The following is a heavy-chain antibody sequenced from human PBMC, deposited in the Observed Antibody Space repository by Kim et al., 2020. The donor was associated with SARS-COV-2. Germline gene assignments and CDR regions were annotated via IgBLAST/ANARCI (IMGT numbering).Heavy chain of an antibody. J-gene: IGHJ5*02. V-gene: IGHV3-30*04. CDR3: ARDEVGDGYNYPWFDP. Sequence: GGSLILSCAASGFTFSSYAMHWVRQAPGKGLEWVAVISYDGSNKYYADSVKGRFTISRDNSKNTLYLQMNSLRAEDTAVYYCARDEVGDGYNYPWFDPWGQGTLVTVSS. D-gene: IGHD5-12*01. CDR2: ISYDGSNK. CDR1: GFTFSSYA.